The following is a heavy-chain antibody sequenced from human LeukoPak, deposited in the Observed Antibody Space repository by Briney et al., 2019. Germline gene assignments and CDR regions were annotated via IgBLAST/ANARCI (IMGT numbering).Heavy chain of an antibody. D-gene: IGHD2-15*01. Sequence: SETLSLTCTVSGGSISGYFWSWIRQPAGKGLEGIGRIHDHRDSNHNPSLKSRVTMALDTSGNQVSLKLTSVTAADTAVYYCARAPSGCGGTCPSDHWGPGTLVTVSS. CDR2: IHDHRDS. V-gene: IGHV4-4*07. CDR1: GGSISGYF. J-gene: IGHJ4*02. CDR3: ARAPSGCGGTCPSDH.